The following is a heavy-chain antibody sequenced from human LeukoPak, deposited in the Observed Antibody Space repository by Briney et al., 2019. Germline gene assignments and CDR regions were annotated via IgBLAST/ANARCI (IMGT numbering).Heavy chain of an antibody. V-gene: IGHV1-46*01. D-gene: IGHD7-27*01. CDR2: INPSGGST. J-gene: IGHJ4*02. CDR3: ARAGPGDNLDY. Sequence: ASVKVSCKASGGTFSSYAISWVRQAPGQGLEWMGIINPSGGSTSYAQKFQGRVTMTRDMSTSTVYMELSSLRSEDTAVYYCARAGPGDNLDYWGQGTLVTVSS. CDR1: GGTFSSYA.